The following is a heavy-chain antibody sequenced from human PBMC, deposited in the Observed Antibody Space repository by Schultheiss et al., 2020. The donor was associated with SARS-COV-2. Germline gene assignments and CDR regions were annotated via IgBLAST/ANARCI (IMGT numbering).Heavy chain of an antibody. CDR1: GGSFSGYY. Sequence: SETLSLTCAVYGGSFSGYYWSWIRQHPGKGLEWIGYIYYTGITSYNPSLKSRVTISVDTSKNQFSLKLSSVTAADTAVYYCARGYYDYVWGSYRSRTNWFDPWGQGTLVTVSS. CDR3: ARGYYDYVWGSYRSRTNWFDP. CDR2: IYYTGIT. J-gene: IGHJ5*02. V-gene: IGHV4-34*01. D-gene: IGHD3-16*02.